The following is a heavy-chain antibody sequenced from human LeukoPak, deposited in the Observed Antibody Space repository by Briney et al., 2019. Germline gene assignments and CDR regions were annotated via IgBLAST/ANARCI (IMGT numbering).Heavy chain of an antibody. V-gene: IGHV3-23*01. CDR1: EFHFSTHG. CDR3: VRDLDWGAFDV. Sequence: GGSLRLSCAASEFHFSTHGMNWVRQAPGRGLEWVSGVSPSGDITYYADSVMGRFTISRDNRKSTVSLQMNSLRAEDTALYYCVRDLDWGAFDVWGQGTMVTVSS. J-gene: IGHJ3*01. CDR2: VSPSGDIT. D-gene: IGHD3/OR15-3a*01.